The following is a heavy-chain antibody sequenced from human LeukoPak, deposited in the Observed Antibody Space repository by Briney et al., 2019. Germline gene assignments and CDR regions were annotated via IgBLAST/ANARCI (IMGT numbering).Heavy chain of an antibody. J-gene: IGHJ4*02. V-gene: IGHV3-21*01. CDR1: GFTFSSYS. Sequence: GGSLRLSCAASGFTFSSYSMNWVRQAPGKGLEWVSSISSSSSYIYYADSVKGRFTISRDNAKNSLYLQMNSLRAEDTAVYYCASRHIAAAGTPIDYWGQGTLVTVSS. CDR3: ASRHIAAAGTPIDY. D-gene: IGHD6-13*01. CDR2: ISSSSSYI.